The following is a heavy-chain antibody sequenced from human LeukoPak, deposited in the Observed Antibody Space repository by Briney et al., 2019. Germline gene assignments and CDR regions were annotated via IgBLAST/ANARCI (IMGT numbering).Heavy chain of an antibody. CDR3: ARENDYVWGSYRHLDY. CDR1: GFTFSSYA. V-gene: IGHV3-64*01. J-gene: IGHJ4*02. D-gene: IGHD3-16*02. CDR2: ISSNRGST. Sequence: GGSLRLSCAATGFTFSSYAMHWVRQAPGKGLEYVSAISSNRGSTYYANSVKGRFTISRDNSKNTLYLQMGSLRAEDMAVYYCARENDYVWGSYRHLDYWGQGTLVTVSS.